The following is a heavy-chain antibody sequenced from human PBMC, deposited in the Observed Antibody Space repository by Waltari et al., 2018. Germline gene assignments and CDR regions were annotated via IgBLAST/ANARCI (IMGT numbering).Heavy chain of an antibody. J-gene: IGHJ4*02. CDR3: ARSQGDFWSGYYAVFDY. CDR2: IDTSGTT. V-gene: IGHV4-61*02. CDR1: GGSISSGSYY. Sequence: QVQLQESGPGLVKPSQTLSLTCTVSGGSISSGSYYWSWIRQPAGTGRQWIRLIDTSGTTNEHPSLNIRVTISVDTSKNHFSLKLSSVTAADTAVYYCARSQGDFWSGYYAVFDYWGQGALVTVSS. D-gene: IGHD3-3*01.